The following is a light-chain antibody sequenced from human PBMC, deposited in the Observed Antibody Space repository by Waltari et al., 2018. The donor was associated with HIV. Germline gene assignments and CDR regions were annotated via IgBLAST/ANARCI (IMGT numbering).Light chain of an antibody. CDR3: SSYAGSNNLV. V-gene: IGLV2-8*01. Sequence: QSALTQPPSASGSPGQSVTISCTGTRSDVGGYNYVSWYQQHPVKAPKFMIYEVSRRPSGVPDRFSGSNSGNTASLTVSGLQAEDEADYYCSSYAGSNNLVFGGGTKLTVL. CDR2: EVS. CDR1: RSDVGGYNY. J-gene: IGLJ2*01.